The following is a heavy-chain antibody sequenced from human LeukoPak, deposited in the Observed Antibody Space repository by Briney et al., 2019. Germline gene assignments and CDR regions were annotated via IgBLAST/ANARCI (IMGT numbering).Heavy chain of an antibody. J-gene: IGHJ4*02. CDR3: ARDGTHYYDSSGYDPLFDY. V-gene: IGHV1-18*01. Sequence: ASVRVPCKASGYTFTSYGISWVRQAPGQGLEWMGWISAYNGNTNYAQKLQGRVTMTTDTSTSTAYMELRSLRSDDTAVYYCARDGTHYYDSSGYDPLFDYWGQGTLVTVSS. D-gene: IGHD3-22*01. CDR1: GYTFTSYG. CDR2: ISAYNGNT.